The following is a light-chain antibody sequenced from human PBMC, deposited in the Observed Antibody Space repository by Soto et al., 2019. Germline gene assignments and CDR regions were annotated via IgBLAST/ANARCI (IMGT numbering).Light chain of an antibody. CDR2: AAS. V-gene: IGKV1-12*01. Sequence: DIQMTQSPSSVSASVGDRVTITCRASQGISSWLAWHQQKPGKAPKLLIYAASSLQSGVPSRFSGSGFGTEFTLTISSLQPEDFATYYCQQLNSYLPFTFGPGTKVDIK. CDR1: QGISSW. J-gene: IGKJ3*01. CDR3: QQLNSYLPFT.